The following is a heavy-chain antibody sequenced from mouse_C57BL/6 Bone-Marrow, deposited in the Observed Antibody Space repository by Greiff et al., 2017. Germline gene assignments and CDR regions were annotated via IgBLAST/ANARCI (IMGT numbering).Heavy chain of an antibody. CDR2: IDPENGDT. CDR1: GFNIKDDY. J-gene: IGHJ2*01. D-gene: IGHD1-1*01. Sequence: EVQLQQSGAELVRPGASVKLSCTASGFNIKDDYMHWVKQRPEQGLEWIGWIDPENGDTEYASKFQGKATITADTSSNTAYLQLSSLTSEDTAVYYCTTLFITTFWGQGTTLTGSS. V-gene: IGHV14-4*01. CDR3: TTLFITTF.